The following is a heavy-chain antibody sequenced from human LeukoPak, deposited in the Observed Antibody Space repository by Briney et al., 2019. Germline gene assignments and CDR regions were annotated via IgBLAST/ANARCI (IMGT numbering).Heavy chain of an antibody. V-gene: IGHV3-23*01. CDR1: GFAFRSYA. CDR3: ARDSNIATRRYYFNS. D-gene: IGHD6-6*01. J-gene: IGHJ4*02. Sequence: GGFLRLSCAASGFAFRSYAMSWVRQAPGKGLEWVSAISGSGDTTDYADSVKGRFTISRDNSKDTLYLQMNSLRAEDTAIYSCARDSNIATRRYYFNSWGQGTLVTVSS. CDR2: ISGSGDTT.